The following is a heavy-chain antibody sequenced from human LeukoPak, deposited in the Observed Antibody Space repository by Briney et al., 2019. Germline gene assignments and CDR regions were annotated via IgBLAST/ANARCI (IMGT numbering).Heavy chain of an antibody. V-gene: IGHV1-2*04. CDR1: GYTFTGYY. CDR2: INPNSGGT. CDR3: ARVGKRSMAPFQH. J-gene: IGHJ1*01. D-gene: IGHD1-1*01. Sequence: ASVKVSCKASGYTFTGYYMHWVRQAPGQGLEWMGWINPNSGGTNYAQKFQGWVTMTRDTSISTAYMELSRLRSDDTAVYYCARVGKRSMAPFQHWGQGTLVTVSS.